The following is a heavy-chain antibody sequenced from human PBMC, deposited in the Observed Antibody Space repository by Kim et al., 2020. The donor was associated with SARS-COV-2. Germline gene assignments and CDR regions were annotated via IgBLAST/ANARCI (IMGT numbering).Heavy chain of an antibody. Sequence: GGSLRLSCAASGFTFSISDFHWVRQAPGKGLEWVSAIGSAGDTYYSGSVKGRFTISRENAKNSLYLQMNSLRAGDTAVYFCAREQYCTSTSCYLSALGVFDIWGQGTMVTVSS. J-gene: IGHJ3*02. V-gene: IGHV3-13*04. CDR3: AREQYCTSTSCYLSALGVFDI. D-gene: IGHD2-2*01. CDR2: IGSAGDT. CDR1: GFTFSISD.